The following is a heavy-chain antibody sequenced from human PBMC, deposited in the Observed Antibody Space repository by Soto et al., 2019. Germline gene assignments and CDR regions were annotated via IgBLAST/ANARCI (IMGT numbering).Heavy chain of an antibody. CDR3: ARAKTGDPPYYYYGMDV. Sequence: AASVKVSCKASGGPFSSYAISWVRQAPGQGLEWMGGIIPIFGTANYAQKFQGRVTITADESTSTAYMELSSLRSEDTAVYYCARAKTGDPPYYYYGMDVWGQGTTVTVS. CDR2: IIPIFGTA. J-gene: IGHJ6*02. D-gene: IGHD7-27*01. CDR1: GGPFSSYA. V-gene: IGHV1-69*13.